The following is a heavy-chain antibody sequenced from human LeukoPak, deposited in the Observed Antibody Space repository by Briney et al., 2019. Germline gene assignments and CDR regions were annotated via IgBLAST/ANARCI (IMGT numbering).Heavy chain of an antibody. CDR3: ARDVWDIVVVPAAIQDY. D-gene: IGHD2-2*02. Sequence: SGGSLRLSCAASGFTFTTSTMNWVRQAPGKGLEWISYISNRGTTMYYADSVKGRFTISRDNANNSLYLQMNSLRVDDTAVYYCARDVWDIVVVPAAIQDYWGQGTLVTVSS. J-gene: IGHJ4*02. CDR1: GFTFTTST. V-gene: IGHV3-48*04. CDR2: ISNRGTTM.